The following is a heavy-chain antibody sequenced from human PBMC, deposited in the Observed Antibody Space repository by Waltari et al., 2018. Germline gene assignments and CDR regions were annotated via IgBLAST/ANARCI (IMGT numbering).Heavy chain of an antibody. V-gene: IGHV4-59*01. CDR1: GGSISRYS. D-gene: IGHD5-12*01. Sequence: QLQLQESGPGLVKPSETLSLTCTVSGGSISRYSWSWIRQPPGKGLEWIGYIYYSGSTNYNPSLKSRVTISVDTSKNQFSLKLSSVTAADTAVYYCAREYSGYAGGSSFDYWGQGTLVTVSS. J-gene: IGHJ4*02. CDR2: IYYSGST. CDR3: AREYSGYAGGSSFDY.